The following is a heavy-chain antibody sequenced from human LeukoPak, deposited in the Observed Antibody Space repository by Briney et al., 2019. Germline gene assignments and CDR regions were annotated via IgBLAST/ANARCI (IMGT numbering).Heavy chain of an antibody. CDR3: AKGPLGSYYVGSGNWYFDL. J-gene: IGHJ2*01. V-gene: IGHV3-30*18. Sequence: GRSLRLSCAASGFTFSSYGMHWVCQAPGKGLEWVAVISYDGSNKYYADSVKGRFTISRDNSKNTLYLQMNSLRAEDTAVYYCAKGPLGSYYVGSGNWYFDLWGRGTLVTVSS. D-gene: IGHD1-26*01. CDR2: ISYDGSNK. CDR1: GFTFSSYG.